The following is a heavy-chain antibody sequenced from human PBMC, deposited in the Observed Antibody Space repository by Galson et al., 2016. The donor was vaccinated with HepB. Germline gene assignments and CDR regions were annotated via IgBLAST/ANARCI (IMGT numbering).Heavy chain of an antibody. V-gene: IGHV3-23*01. J-gene: IGHJ3*02. CDR2: ISGSGSGRSGDT. CDR1: GFTFTTYT. CDR3: AESRSISDAFDI. Sequence: SLRLSCAASGFTFTTYTMTWVRQSPGKGLEWVSAISGSGSGRSGDTYYADSVRGRFTVSRDDFGNKVFLQLSGRRPADTAVYHCAESRSISDAFDIWGQGTMVTVSS.